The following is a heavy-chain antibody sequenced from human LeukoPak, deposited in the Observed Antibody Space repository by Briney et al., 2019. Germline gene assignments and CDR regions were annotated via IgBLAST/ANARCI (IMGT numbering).Heavy chain of an antibody. D-gene: IGHD6-13*01. Sequence: GGSLRLSCAASGFTFSSYWMSWVRQAPGKGLEWVANIKQDGSEKYYVDSVKGRFTISRDNAKNSLYLQMNSLRAEDTAVYYCARDPYPRGYSIHYFDYWGQGTLVTVSS. CDR2: IKQDGSEK. J-gene: IGHJ4*02. CDR3: ARDPYPRGYSIHYFDY. V-gene: IGHV3-7*01. CDR1: GFTFSSYW.